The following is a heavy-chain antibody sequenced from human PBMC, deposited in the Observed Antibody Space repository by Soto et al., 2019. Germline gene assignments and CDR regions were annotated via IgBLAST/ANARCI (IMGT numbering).Heavy chain of an antibody. J-gene: IGHJ2*01. CDR1: GYTFADYG. V-gene: IGHV1-18*01. CDR2: IGPYNGNT. D-gene: IGHD2-15*01. CDR3: ARCYCTVGSCYTCWHFDL. Sequence: QAQLVQSGAEVKKPGASVKVSCQAGGYTFADYGISWVRQAPGQGLEWVGWIGPYNGNTNYAQNLQDRVTMTTDTSTNTAYMELRSLRSDDTAWYYCARCYCTVGSCYTCWHFDLWGRGTLLTVSS.